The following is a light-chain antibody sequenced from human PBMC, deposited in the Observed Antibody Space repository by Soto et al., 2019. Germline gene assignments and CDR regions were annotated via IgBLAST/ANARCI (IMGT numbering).Light chain of an antibody. J-gene: IGKJ4*01. Sequence: EIVLTQSPVTLSLSPRERATLSCRASQSISKYLAWYQQKPGQAPRLLIYDASNRAAGIPARFTGSGSGTDFTLTISSREPEDFAVYYCQQRSNWRGTFGGGTKVEIK. CDR1: QSISKY. V-gene: IGKV3-11*01. CDR2: DAS. CDR3: QQRSNWRGT.